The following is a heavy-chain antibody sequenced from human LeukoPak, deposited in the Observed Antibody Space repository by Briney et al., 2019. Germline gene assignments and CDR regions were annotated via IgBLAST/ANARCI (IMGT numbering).Heavy chain of an antibody. J-gene: IGHJ5*02. Sequence: ASVKVSCKVSGYTLTELSMHWVRQAPAKGLEWMGGFDPEDGETIYAQKFQGRVTMTEDTSTDTAYMELSRLRSEDTAVYYCATHLSIGDYLWFDPWGQGTLVTVSS. D-gene: IGHD4-17*01. CDR1: GYTLTELS. CDR3: ATHLSIGDYLWFDP. V-gene: IGHV1-24*01. CDR2: FDPEDGET.